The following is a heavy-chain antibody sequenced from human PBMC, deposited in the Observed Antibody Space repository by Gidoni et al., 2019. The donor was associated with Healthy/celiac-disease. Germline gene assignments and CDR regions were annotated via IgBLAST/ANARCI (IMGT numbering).Heavy chain of an antibody. J-gene: IGHJ4*02. CDR1: GGSISSYY. V-gene: IGHV4-59*01. D-gene: IGHD3-10*01. Sequence: QVQLQESGPGLVTPSETLSLTCTVSGGSISSYYWSWIRQPPGKGLEWIGYIYYSGSTNYNPSLKSRVTISVDTSKNQFSLKLSSVTAADTAVYYCARERAGIIDYWGQGTLVTVSS. CDR3: ARERAGIIDY. CDR2: IYYSGST.